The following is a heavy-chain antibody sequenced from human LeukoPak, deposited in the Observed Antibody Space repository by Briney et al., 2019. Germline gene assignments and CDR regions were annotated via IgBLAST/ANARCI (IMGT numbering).Heavy chain of an antibody. CDR1: GASISSYY. V-gene: IGHV4-59*01. Sequence: SETLSLTCTVSGASISSYYWSWLRQPPGKGLEWIAYIYYSGSTNYNPSHKSRVTISVDTSKNQFSLKLSSVTAADTAVYYCARGGVYFEYWGQGTLVTVSS. J-gene: IGHJ4*02. CDR3: ARGGVYFEY. CDR2: IYYSGST. D-gene: IGHD3-16*01.